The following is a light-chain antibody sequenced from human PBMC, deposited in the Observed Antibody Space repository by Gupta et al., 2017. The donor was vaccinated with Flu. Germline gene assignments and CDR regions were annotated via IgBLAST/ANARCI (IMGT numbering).Light chain of an antibody. V-gene: IGKV3-15*01. J-gene: IGKJ1*01. Sequence: EIVMTQSPATLSVSPGERATRSCRASQSVSSNLDRYQQTPGQAPRLLIYDASTSANGLTGRFSGSGSGTEFTLTISGRLSEDFAVYYWQHYAHWHAFGQGTKVEIK. CDR3: QHYAHWHA. CDR1: QSVSSN. CDR2: DAS.